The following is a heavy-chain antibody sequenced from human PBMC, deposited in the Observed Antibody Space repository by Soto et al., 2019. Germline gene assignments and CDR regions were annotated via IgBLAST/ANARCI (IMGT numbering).Heavy chain of an antibody. J-gene: IGHJ3*02. Sequence: QVQLVQSGAEVKKPGSSVKVSCKASGDTFSSYAISWVRQAPGQGLEWMGGIIPIFGTANYAQKFQGRVTITADKSTSTAYMELSSLRSEDTAVYYCARAHQVDTAMVTWAFDIWGQGTMVTVSS. CDR2: IIPIFGTA. D-gene: IGHD5-18*01. CDR3: ARAHQVDTAMVTWAFDI. CDR1: GDTFSSYA. V-gene: IGHV1-69*06.